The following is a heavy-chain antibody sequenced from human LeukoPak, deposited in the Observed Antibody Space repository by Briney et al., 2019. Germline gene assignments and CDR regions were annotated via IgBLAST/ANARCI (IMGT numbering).Heavy chain of an antibody. Sequence: PGGSLRLSCAASGFIFSNSWMSWIRQPPGKGLEWVAHIKQDGSETYYVDSVKGRFTISRDNAQNSLYLQMNSLRAEDTAMFYCGGWSGDNFNYWGQGTLVTVSS. J-gene: IGHJ4*02. CDR1: GFIFSNSW. V-gene: IGHV3-7*01. CDR3: GGWSGDNFNY. CDR2: IKQDGSET. D-gene: IGHD3-10*01.